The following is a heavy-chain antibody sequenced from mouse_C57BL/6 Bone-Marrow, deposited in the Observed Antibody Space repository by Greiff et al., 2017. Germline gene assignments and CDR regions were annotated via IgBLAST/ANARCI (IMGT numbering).Heavy chain of an antibody. J-gene: IGHJ2*01. CDR3: ARSAYYSNYVGNYFDY. Sequence: QVQLKQPGAELVKPGASVKLSCKASGYTFTSYWMQWVKQRPGQGLEWIGEIDPSDSYTNYNQKFKGKATLTVDTSSSTAYMQLSSLTSEDSAVYYCARSAYYSNYVGNYFDYWGQGTTLTVSS. CDR1: GYTFTSYW. V-gene: IGHV1-50*01. CDR2: IDPSDSYT. D-gene: IGHD2-5*01.